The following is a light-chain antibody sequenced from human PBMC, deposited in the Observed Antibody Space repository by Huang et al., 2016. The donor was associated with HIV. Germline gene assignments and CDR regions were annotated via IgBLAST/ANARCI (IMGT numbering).Light chain of an antibody. J-gene: IGKJ1*01. CDR1: QSVSSK. CDR2: GAS. Sequence: EIVMTQSPATLSVSPGERATLSCRASQSVSSKLAWYYRKPGQAPRLLIYGASTRATGIPARFSGSGSGTEFSLTISSLQSEDFALYYCQQYNNWPLTFGQGTKVEIK. V-gene: IGKV3-15*01. CDR3: QQYNNWPLT.